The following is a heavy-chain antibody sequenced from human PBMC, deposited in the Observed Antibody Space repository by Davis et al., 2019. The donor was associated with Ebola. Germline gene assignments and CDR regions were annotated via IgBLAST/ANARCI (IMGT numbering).Heavy chain of an antibody. J-gene: IGHJ6*03. V-gene: IGHV4-30-4*01. Sequence: PSETLSLTCTVSGGSISSGDYYWSWIRQPPGKGLEWIGYIYYSGSTYYNPSLKSRFTISVDTSKNQFSLKLSSVTAADTAVYYCARAGLRFLEWFPAHGYYYMDVWGKGTTVTVSS. CDR3: ARAGLRFLEWFPAHGYYYMDV. D-gene: IGHD3-3*01. CDR2: IYYSGST. CDR1: GGSISSGDYY.